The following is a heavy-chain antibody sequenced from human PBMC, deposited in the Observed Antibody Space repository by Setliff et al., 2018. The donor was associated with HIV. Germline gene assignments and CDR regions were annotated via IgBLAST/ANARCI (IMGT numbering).Heavy chain of an antibody. CDR1: GDSISNYY. CDR3: ARQTWEYYDTLTGYYRSPKNFDS. J-gene: IGHJ4*02. CDR2: IYNTGST. Sequence: PSETLSLTCTVSGDSISNYYWSWVRQPPGKGLEWIGYIYNTGSTYYDPSLKSRVTISLDTSKNQFFLKLSSVTAPDTAIYYCARQTWEYYDTLTGYYRSPKNFDSWGQGTLVTVSS. V-gene: IGHV4-59*08. D-gene: IGHD3-9*01.